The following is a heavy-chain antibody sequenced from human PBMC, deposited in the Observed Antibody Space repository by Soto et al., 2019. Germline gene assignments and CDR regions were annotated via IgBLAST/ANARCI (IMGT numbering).Heavy chain of an antibody. V-gene: IGHV1-2*02. CDR3: ASDTHTTFDF. Sequence: ASVKVSCKASGYTFTAYYMHWVRQAPGQGLEWMGWVNPGNGTTSFAQKFQGRVTMTRDTSISTAYMELSGLRSDDTAMYYCASDTHTTFDFLG. D-gene: IGHD1-26*01. CDR2: VNPGNGTT. J-gene: IGHJ4*01. CDR1: GYTFTAYY.